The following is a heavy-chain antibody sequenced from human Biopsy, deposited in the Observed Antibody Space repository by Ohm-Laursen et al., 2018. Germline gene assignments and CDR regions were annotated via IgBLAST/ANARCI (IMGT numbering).Heavy chain of an antibody. J-gene: IGHJ4*02. D-gene: IGHD5-24*01. CDR2: IIPILGIP. CDR1: GYTFSDYY. CDR3: ARAGRDGYNWDYFDF. V-gene: IGHV1-69*04. Sequence: SVKVSCKASGYTFSDYYLHWVRQAPGQGLEWMGRIIPILGIPNIAQKFQARVTITADVPTNTVYMELSSLTSEDTAVYYCARAGRDGYNWDYFDFGGQGTRVTVSS.